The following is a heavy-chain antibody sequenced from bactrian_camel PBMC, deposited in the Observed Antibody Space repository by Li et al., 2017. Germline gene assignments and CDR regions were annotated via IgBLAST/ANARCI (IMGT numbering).Heavy chain of an antibody. J-gene: IGHJ4*01. D-gene: IGHD1*01. CDR3: VAARDETYLLNYLDPNERYDY. CDR2: LQMHGAGH. CDR1: GYAGDMRY. V-gene: IGHV3S40*01. Sequence: VQLVESGGGSVQTGGSLRLSCVAAGYAGDMRYMGWFRQVPGEEREGVAVLQMHGAGHSYGHAVKDRFTISRDNAKNTVHLQMDSLKPEDSARYICVAARDETYLLNYLDPNERYDYWGQGTQVTVS.